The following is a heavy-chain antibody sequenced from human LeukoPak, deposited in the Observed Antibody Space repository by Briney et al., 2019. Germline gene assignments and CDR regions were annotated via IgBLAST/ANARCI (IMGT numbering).Heavy chain of an antibody. D-gene: IGHD2-2*01. CDR2: INHSGST. Sequence: SETLSLTCAVYGGSFSGYYWSWIRQPPGKGLEWIGEINHSGSTNYNPSLKSRVTISVDTSKNQFSLKLSSVTAADTAVYYCARGLRGGVVVPAAIPIGYWGQGTPVTVSS. J-gene: IGHJ4*02. V-gene: IGHV4-34*01. CDR3: ARGLRGGVVVPAAIPIGY. CDR1: GGSFSGYY.